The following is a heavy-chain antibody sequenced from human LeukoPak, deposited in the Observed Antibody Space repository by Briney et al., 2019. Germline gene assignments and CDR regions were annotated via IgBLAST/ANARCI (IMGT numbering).Heavy chain of an antibody. CDR3: ARGKGTGWADGFDI. Sequence: SETLSLTCTVSGGSIDSYYWSWIRQPPMKGLEWIGYISYSGSTKYNPSLNSRVTISVDTSKNQFSLNLSFVTAVDTALYYCARGKGTGWADGFDIWGQGAMVIVSS. V-gene: IGHV4-59*13. CDR2: ISYSGST. CDR1: GGSIDSYY. J-gene: IGHJ3*02. D-gene: IGHD6-19*01.